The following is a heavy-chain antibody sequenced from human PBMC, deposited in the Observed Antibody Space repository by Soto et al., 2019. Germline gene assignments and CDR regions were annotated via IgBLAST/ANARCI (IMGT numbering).Heavy chain of an antibody. V-gene: IGHV3-30*18. Sequence: QVQLVESGGGVVQPGRSLRLSCAASGFTFSSYGRHWVRQAPGKGLEWVAVISYDGSNKYYADSVKGRFTISRDNSKNTLYLQMTSLRAEDTAVYYCAKDRRVVAVDAPFDYWGQGTLVTVSS. J-gene: IGHJ4*02. CDR2: ISYDGSNK. CDR1: GFTFSSYG. CDR3: AKDRRVVAVDAPFDY. D-gene: IGHD2-15*01.